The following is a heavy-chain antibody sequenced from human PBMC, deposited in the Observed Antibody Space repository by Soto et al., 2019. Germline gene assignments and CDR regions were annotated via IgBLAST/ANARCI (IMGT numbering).Heavy chain of an antibody. D-gene: IGHD3-22*01. CDR2: ISSDGSII. V-gene: IGHV3-48*03. CDR3: ARAKYYYDGSGYYFEDSGRYYFDY. Sequence: EVQLVESGGGLVQPGGSLRLSCAASRFTFSSYEMNWVRQAPGKGLEWVSYISSDGSIIHYADSVKGRFTISRDNARNSLYLQMNSLRAEDTAIYYCARAKYYYDGSGYYFEDSGRYYFDYWGQGTLVTVSS. CDR1: RFTFSSYE. J-gene: IGHJ4*02.